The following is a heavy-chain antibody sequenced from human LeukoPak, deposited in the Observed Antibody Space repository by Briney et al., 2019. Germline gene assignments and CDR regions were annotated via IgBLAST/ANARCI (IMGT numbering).Heavy chain of an antibody. D-gene: IGHD3-9*01. CDR2: ISGSGGST. CDR3: AKDQGGDILTGWLAYDAFDI. J-gene: IGHJ3*02. V-gene: IGHV3-23*01. CDR1: GFTFSSYA. Sequence: PGGSLRLSCAASGFTFSSYAISWVRQAPGKGLEWVSAISGSGGSTYYADSVKGRFTISRDNSKNTLYLQMNSLRAEDTAVYYRAKDQGGDILTGWLAYDAFDIWGQGTMVTVSS.